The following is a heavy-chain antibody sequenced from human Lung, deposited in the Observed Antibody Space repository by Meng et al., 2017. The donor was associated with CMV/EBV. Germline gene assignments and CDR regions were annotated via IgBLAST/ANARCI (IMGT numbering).Heavy chain of an antibody. CDR1: GFTFSDYG. Sequence: GESLKISCAASGFTFSDYGVHWVRQAPGKGLEWVTVISFDGNEKYYADSVKGRFTISRDNSKNTLSLQMNSLRPEDTAVYYCARAMRGPYCTSTTCPTANYYNYGMHVWGQGTTVTVSS. V-gene: IGHV3-30*04. CDR3: ARAMRGPYCTSTTCPTANYYNYGMHV. D-gene: IGHD2-2*01. J-gene: IGHJ6*02. CDR2: ISFDGNEK.